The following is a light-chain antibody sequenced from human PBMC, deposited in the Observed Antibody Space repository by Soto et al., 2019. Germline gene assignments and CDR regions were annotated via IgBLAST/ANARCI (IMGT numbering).Light chain of an antibody. CDR1: PSVSGSN. Sequence: EIVLKKSPGTLSLSPWERATLSCRASPSVSGSNLAWYQQKPGQAPRLVIYGASSRATGIPDRFSGSGSGTDFTLTISRLEPEDFAVYFCQHYGYPQWTFGQGTKVDI. CDR3: QHYGYPQWT. J-gene: IGKJ1*01. V-gene: IGKV3-20*01. CDR2: GAS.